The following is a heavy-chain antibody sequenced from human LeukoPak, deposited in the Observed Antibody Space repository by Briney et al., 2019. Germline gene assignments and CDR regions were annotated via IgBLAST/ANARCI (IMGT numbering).Heavy chain of an antibody. CDR2: IYSGGGT. CDR1: GFTVSSNY. V-gene: IGHV3-66*01. Sequence: GGSLRLSCAASGFTVSSNYMSWVRQAPGKGLEWVSVIYSGGGTYYADSVKGRFTISRDNSKNTLYLQMNSLRAEDTAVYYCARDSSGWYGYFDYRGQGTLVTVSS. D-gene: IGHD6-19*01. J-gene: IGHJ4*02. CDR3: ARDSSGWYGYFDY.